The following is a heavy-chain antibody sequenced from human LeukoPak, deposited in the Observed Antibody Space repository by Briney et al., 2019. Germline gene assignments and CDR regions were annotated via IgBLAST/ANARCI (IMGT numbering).Heavy chain of an antibody. V-gene: IGHV3-48*04. Sequence: GGSLRLSCAASGFTFSSYSMNWVRQAPGKGLEWVSYISSSSSTIYYADSVKGRFTISRDNSKNSLYLQMNSLRAEDTAVYYCGRGPVRARGFDYFDYWGQGTLVTVSS. J-gene: IGHJ4*02. D-gene: IGHD3-10*01. CDR1: GFTFSSYS. CDR3: GRGPVRARGFDYFDY. CDR2: ISSSSSTI.